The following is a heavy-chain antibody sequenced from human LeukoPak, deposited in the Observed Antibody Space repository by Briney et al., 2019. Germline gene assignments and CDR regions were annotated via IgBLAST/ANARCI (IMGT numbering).Heavy chain of an antibody. CDR1: GYTFTSNY. D-gene: IGHD3-10*01. V-gene: IGHV1-46*01. Sequence: ASVKVSCKAFGYTFTSNYMHWVRQAPGQGPEWMGVISPSGGSTTYAQKFQGRVTLTRDMSTSTDYLELSSLRSEDTAVYYCARVSVRRGSDAFDIWGQGTMVTVSS. CDR3: ARVSVRRGSDAFDI. CDR2: ISPSGGST. J-gene: IGHJ3*02.